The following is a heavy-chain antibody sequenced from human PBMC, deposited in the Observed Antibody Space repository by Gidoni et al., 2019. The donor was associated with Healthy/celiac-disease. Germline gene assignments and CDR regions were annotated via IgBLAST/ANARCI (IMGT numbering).Heavy chain of an antibody. CDR2: IYDSGST. CDR3: ARDGENAFDI. J-gene: IGHJ3*02. CDR1: GFSISSYY. V-gene: IGHV4-59*01. Sequence: QVQLQESGPGLVKPSETLSLTCTVSGFSISSYYWRWIRQTPGKGLGWIGYIYDSGSTNYNPSLKRRVTISVDTSKNQFSLKLSSVTAADTAVYYCARDGENAFDIWGQGTMVTVSS.